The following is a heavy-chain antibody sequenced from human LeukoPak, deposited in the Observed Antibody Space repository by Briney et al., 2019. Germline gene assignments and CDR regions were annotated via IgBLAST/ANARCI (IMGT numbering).Heavy chain of an antibody. J-gene: IGHJ4*02. CDR2: IYHSGST. D-gene: IGHD5-12*01. CDR3: ARGTATAGFD. V-gene: IGHV4-38-2*02. Sequence: SETLSLTCTVSGYSISSGYYWGWIRQPPGKGREWIGSIYHSGSTYYNPSLKSRVTISVDTTKNQFSLKLSSVTAADTAVYYCARGTATAGFDWGQGTLVTVSS. CDR1: GYSISSGYY.